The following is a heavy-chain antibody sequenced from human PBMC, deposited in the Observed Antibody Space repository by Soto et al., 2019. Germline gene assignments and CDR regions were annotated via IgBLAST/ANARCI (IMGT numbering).Heavy chain of an antibody. CDR1: GYTFTSYG. CDR2: ISAYNGNT. V-gene: IGHV1-18*01. CDR3: ARVQSGYAFAY. D-gene: IGHD5-12*01. J-gene: IGHJ4*02. Sequence: QVQLVQSGAEVKKPGASVKVSCKASGYTFTSYGINWLRQAPGQGLEWMGWISAYNGNTHYEQKLQGRVTMTTDTSTSTAYMELRSRRYDDTAVYYCARVQSGYAFAYWGQGTLVTVSS.